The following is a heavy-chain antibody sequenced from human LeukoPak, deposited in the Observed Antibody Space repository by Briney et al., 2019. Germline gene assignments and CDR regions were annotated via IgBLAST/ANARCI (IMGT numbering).Heavy chain of an antibody. Sequence: GSSVKVSCKASGGPFSTFAISWVRQAPGQGLEWMGWINPNTGGPNYAQNFQGRVTMTRDTSITTAYMELSRLRSDDTAVYYCARGAPLSQIYYFYFYMDVWGKGTTVTISS. D-gene: IGHD2-2*01. CDR3: ARGAPLSQIYYFYFYMDV. J-gene: IGHJ6*03. CDR2: INPNTGGP. V-gene: IGHV1-2*02. CDR1: GGPFSTFA.